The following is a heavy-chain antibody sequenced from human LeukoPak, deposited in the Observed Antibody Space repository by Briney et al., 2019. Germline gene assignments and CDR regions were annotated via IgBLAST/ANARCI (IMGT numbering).Heavy chain of an antibody. CDR3: ARAAIGYGGNSGADY. V-gene: IGHV1-2*06. D-gene: IGHD4-23*01. CDR2: INPNSGGT. Sequence: ASVKVSCKASGYTFTGYYMHWVRQAPGQGLEWMGRINPNSGGTNYAQKFQGRVTMTRDTSISTAYMELSRLRSEDTAVYYCARAAIGYGGNSGADYWGQGTLVTVSS. CDR1: GYTFTGYY. J-gene: IGHJ4*02.